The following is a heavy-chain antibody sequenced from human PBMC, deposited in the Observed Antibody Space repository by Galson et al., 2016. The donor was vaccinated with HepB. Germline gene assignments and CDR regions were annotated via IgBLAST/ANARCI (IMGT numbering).Heavy chain of an antibody. CDR2: ISAYNGNT. CDR1: GYMFTNYG. CDR3: AREDSSGYFYQRYFDS. D-gene: IGHD3-22*01. J-gene: IGHJ4*02. Sequence: SVKVSCKASGYMFTNYGISWVRQAPGQGLEWMGWISAYNGNTNYGQKFQDRVTMTTDTSTTVYMELRSLTSDDTAVYYCAREDSSGYFYQRYFDSWGQGTLVTVSS. V-gene: IGHV1-18*01.